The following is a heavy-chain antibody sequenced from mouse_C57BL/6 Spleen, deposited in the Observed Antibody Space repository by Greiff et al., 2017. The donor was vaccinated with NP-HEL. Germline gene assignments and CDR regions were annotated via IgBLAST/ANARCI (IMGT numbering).Heavy chain of an antibody. V-gene: IGHV5-9*01. CDR1: GFTFSSYT. CDR2: ISGGGGNT. CDR3: ARHYDGYTSLAY. Sequence: DVMLVESGGGLVKPGGSLKLSCAASGFTFSSYTMSWVRQTPEKRLEWVATISGGGGNTYYPDSVKGRFTISRDNAKNTLYLQMSSLRSEDTALYYCARHYDGYTSLAYWGQGTLVTVSA. D-gene: IGHD2-3*01. J-gene: IGHJ3*01.